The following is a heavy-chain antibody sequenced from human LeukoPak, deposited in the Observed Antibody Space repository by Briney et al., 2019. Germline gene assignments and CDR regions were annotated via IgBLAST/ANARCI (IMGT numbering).Heavy chain of an antibody. J-gene: IGHJ4*02. CDR2: IYYSGST. V-gene: IGHV4-39*07. CDR1: GGSISSSSYY. CDR3: ARVLRDGYNSNFDY. D-gene: IGHD5-24*01. Sequence: SETLSLTCTVSGGSISSSSYYWGWIRQPPGKGLEWIGSIYYSGSTYYNPSLKSRVTISVDTSKNQFSLKLSSVTAADTAVYYCARVLRDGYNSNFDYWGQGTLVTVSS.